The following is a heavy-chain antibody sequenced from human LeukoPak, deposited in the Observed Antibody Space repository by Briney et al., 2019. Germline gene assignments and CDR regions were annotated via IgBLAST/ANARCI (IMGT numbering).Heavy chain of an antibody. CDR1: GFTFSSYA. Sequence: GGPLRLSCAASGFTFSSYAMSWVRQAPGKGLEWVSAISGSGGSTYYADSVKGRFTISRDNSKNTLYLQMNSLRAEDTAVYYCAKHDELGYCSSTSCSHFDYWGQGTLVTVSS. CDR3: AKHDELGYCSSTSCSHFDY. D-gene: IGHD2-2*01. CDR2: ISGSGGST. J-gene: IGHJ4*02. V-gene: IGHV3-23*01.